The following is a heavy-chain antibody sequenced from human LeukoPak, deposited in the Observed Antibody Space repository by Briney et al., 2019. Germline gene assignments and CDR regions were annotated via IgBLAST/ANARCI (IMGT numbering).Heavy chain of an antibody. J-gene: IGHJ4*02. V-gene: IGHV3-23*01. CDR1: GFTFSSYT. CDR3: AKESPHFDY. CDR2: INPSGTST. D-gene: IGHD3-3*02. Sequence: GGSLRLSCAASGFTFSSYTMNWVRQAPGKGLEWVSSINPSGTSTYNADSVKGRFTISRDNSKNTLYLQMNSLRAGDTAVYYCAKESPHFDYWGQGTLVTVSS.